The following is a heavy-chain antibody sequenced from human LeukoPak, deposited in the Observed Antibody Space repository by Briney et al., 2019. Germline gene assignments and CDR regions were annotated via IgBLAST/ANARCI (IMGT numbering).Heavy chain of an antibody. CDR2: MNPNSGNT. V-gene: IGHV1-8*03. CDR3: ARQDDYWSGYTDY. Sequence: ASVKVSCKASGYTFTSYDINWVRQATGQGLEWMGWMNPNSGNTGYAQKFQGRVTITRNTSISTAYMELSSLRSEDTAVYYCARQDDYWSGYTDYWGQGTLVTVSS. CDR1: GYTFTSYD. J-gene: IGHJ4*02. D-gene: IGHD3-3*01.